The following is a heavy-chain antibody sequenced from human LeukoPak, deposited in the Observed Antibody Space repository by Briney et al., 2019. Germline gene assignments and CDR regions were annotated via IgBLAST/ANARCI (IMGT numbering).Heavy chain of an antibody. CDR2: ISSSSSTI. D-gene: IGHD5-12*01. V-gene: IGHV3-48*01. Sequence: GGSLRLSCAASGFTFNNYYINWVRQAPGKGLEWVSYISSSSSTIYYADSVKGRFTISRDNAKNSLYPQMNSLRAEDTAVYYCARSVDIDYWGQGTLVTVSS. CDR1: GFTFNNYY. J-gene: IGHJ4*02. CDR3: ARSVDIDY.